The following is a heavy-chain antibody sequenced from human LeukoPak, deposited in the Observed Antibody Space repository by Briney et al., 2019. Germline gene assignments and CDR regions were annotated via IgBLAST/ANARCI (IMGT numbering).Heavy chain of an antibody. CDR2: IDPNSGGT. D-gene: IGHD3-10*01. Sequence: ASVKVTCKASGYTFTDSYIHWVRQAPGQGLEWMGWIDPNSGGTNYAQKFQDSVTMTRDTSVNTAFMELSRLKSDDTAIYYCARGRGTTMVRGVITSYFDVWGRASLVTVSS. J-gene: IGHJ2*01. CDR1: GYTFTDSY. CDR3: ARGRGTTMVRGVITSYFDV. V-gene: IGHV1-2*02.